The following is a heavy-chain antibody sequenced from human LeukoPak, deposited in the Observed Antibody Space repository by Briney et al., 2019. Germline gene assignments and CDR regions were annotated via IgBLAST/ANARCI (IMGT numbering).Heavy chain of an antibody. J-gene: IGHJ5*02. CDR1: GFTFSSYG. D-gene: IGHD3-22*01. CDR3: ARDRSITYYYDSSGYYYWFDP. V-gene: IGHV3-33*01. CDR2: IWYDGSNK. Sequence: GGSLRLPCAASGFTFSSYGMHWVRQAPGKGLEWVAVIWYDGSNKYYADSVKGRFTISRDNSKNTLYLQMNSLRAEDTAVYYCARDRSITYYYDSSGYYYWFDPWGQGTLVTVSS.